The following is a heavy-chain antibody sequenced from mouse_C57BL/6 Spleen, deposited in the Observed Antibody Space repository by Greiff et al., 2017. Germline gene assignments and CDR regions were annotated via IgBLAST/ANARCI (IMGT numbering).Heavy chain of an antibody. CDR1: GYAFSSYW. J-gene: IGHJ3*01. CDR3: ARSGDYYGSSYWFAY. V-gene: IGHV1-80*01. Sequence: QVHVKQSGAEPVKPGASVKISCKASGYAFSSYWMNWVKQRPGKGLEWIGQIYPGDGDTNYNGKFKGKATLTADKSSSTAYMQLSSLTSEDSAVYFCARSGDYYGSSYWFAYWGQGTLVTVSA. D-gene: IGHD1-1*01. CDR2: IYPGDGDT.